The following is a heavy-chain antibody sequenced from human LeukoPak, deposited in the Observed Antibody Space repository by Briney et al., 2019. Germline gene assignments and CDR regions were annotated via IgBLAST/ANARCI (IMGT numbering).Heavy chain of an antibody. J-gene: IGHJ4*02. Sequence: SETLSLTCIVSGASMHNHYWSWIRQPPGKALEGIGYVSDSETTHYNPSLKSRVSMSVDTSKNEFSLRLSSVTAADTALYYCATRAAETTWFGVFDYWSRGTLVTVSS. CDR3: ATRAAETTWFGVFDY. V-gene: IGHV4-59*11. CDR1: GASMHNHY. CDR2: VSDSETT. D-gene: IGHD3-10*01.